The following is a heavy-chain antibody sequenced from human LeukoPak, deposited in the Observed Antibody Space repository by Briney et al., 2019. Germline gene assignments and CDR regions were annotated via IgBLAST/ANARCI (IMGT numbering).Heavy chain of an antibody. CDR1: GGSISSSNW. V-gene: IGHV4-4*02. D-gene: IGHD3-22*01. CDR2: IYHSGST. Sequence: SETLSLTCAVSGGSISSSNWWSWVRQPPGKGLEWIGEIYHSGSTNYNPSLKSRVTISVDKSKNQFSLKLSSVTAADTAVYYCARDDSSGYWPLPLGYWGQGTLVTVSS. CDR3: ARDDSSGYWPLPLGY. J-gene: IGHJ4*02.